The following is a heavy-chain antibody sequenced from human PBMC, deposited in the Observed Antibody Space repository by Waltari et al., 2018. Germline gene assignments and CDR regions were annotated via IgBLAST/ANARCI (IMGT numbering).Heavy chain of an antibody. J-gene: IGHJ4*02. D-gene: IGHD1-20*01. CDR1: GGSIHNSF. CDR3: ARWDSPGRYFGD. Sequence: QVQLQESGPGLVKPSEPLSLPCSVPGGSIHNSFWNWIRQPPGKGLQWIGYIRHTGITKSNPSLNSRVTMAVDTSKSQISLRLTSVSATDTAVYFCARWDSPGRYFGDWGQGTPVTVSS. V-gene: IGHV4-59*08. CDR2: IRHTGIT.